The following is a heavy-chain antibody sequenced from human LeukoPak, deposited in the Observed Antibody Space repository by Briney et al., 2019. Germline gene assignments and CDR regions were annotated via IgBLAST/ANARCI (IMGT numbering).Heavy chain of an antibody. CDR2: ISGSGGST. V-gene: IGHV3-23*01. Sequence: GGPLRLSCAASGFTFSSYAMSWVRQAPGKGLEWVSAISGSGGSTYYADSVKGRFTISRDNSKNTLYLQMNSLRAEDTAVYYCAKPANYDFWSGYSNWFDPWGQGTLVTVSS. CDR1: GFTFSSYA. CDR3: AKPANYDFWSGYSNWFDP. D-gene: IGHD3-3*01. J-gene: IGHJ5*02.